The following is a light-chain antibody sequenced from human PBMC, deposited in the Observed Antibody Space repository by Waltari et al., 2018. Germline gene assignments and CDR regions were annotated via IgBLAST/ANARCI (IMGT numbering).Light chain of an antibody. CDR1: QSISSY. CDR3: QQRSKWPPT. Sequence: EIVLAQSPATLSLSPGERATLSCRASQSISSYLAWYQQKPGQAPSLLIYDASHRATGIPARFSGSGAGTNFTLTISSLEPEDFALYYCQQRSKWPPTFGQVTRLEIK. CDR2: DAS. V-gene: IGKV3-11*01. J-gene: IGKJ5*01.